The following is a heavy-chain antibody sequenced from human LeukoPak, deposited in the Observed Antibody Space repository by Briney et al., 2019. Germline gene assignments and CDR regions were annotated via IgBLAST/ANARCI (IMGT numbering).Heavy chain of an antibody. J-gene: IGHJ4*02. D-gene: IGHD5-24*01. Sequence: GGSLRLSCAASGFTLSNYAMHWVRQPAGEGLEWVSALGTAGDTFYPGSVKGRFTISRDNAKKSLFLQMNSLRAEDTAVYYCARQDTPHGNFDYWGQGTLVTVSS. CDR1: GFTLSNYA. V-gene: IGHV3-13*01. CDR3: ARQDTPHGNFDY. CDR2: LGTAGDT.